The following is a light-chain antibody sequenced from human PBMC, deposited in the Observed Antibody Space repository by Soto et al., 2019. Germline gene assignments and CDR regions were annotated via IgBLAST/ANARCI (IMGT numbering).Light chain of an antibody. CDR2: DTS. J-gene: IGKJ5*01. V-gene: IGKV3-11*01. CDR1: QSVSTY. Sequence: EIVLTQSPATLSLSPGQIATLSCRASQSVSTYLAWYRQKPGQPPRLLIYDTSNRATGVPPRFSGSRSGTDFTLTISSVEPEDFALYFCHQRNTFGQGTRLEIK. CDR3: HQRNT.